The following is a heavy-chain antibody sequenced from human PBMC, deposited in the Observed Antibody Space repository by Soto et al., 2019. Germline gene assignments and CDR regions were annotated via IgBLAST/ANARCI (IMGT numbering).Heavy chain of an antibody. CDR2: ISAYNGNT. Sequence: QVQLVQSGAEVKKPGASVKVSCKASGFTFSNYGITWLRQVPGQGLEWMGWISAYNGNTVHAQEYQGRLTMTTDTSTSTAYMELRSLRPDDTAVYYCPRPQNDILTDPYTNYFDPWGQGTLVTVSS. V-gene: IGHV1-18*01. CDR3: PRPQNDILTDPYTNYFDP. J-gene: IGHJ5*02. D-gene: IGHD3-9*01. CDR1: GFTFSNYG.